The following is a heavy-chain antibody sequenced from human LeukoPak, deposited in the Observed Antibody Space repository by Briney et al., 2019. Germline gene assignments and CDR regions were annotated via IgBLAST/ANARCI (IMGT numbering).Heavy chain of an antibody. CDR3: ATDRGWRTSGYYLYYFEY. Sequence: GGSLRLSCAASGFTFTSYAMNWVRQAPGKGLEWVASIKNDGSERYYVDSVRGRYTISRDNTKNSLFLQMSSLRAEDTAVYYCATDRGWRTSGYYLYYFEYWGQGTLVTFSS. CDR1: GFTFTSYA. J-gene: IGHJ4*02. V-gene: IGHV3-7*01. CDR2: IKNDGSER. D-gene: IGHD3-3*01.